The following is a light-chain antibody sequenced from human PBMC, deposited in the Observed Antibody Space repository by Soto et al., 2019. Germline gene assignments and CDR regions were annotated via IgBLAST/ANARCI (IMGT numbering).Light chain of an antibody. J-gene: IGKJ5*01. CDR2: TAS. CDR1: HTISSSY. V-gene: IGKV3-20*01. CDR3: QQYRSSPIT. Sequence: EIVLTQSPGTLSLSPGERATLSCRASHTISSSYLAWYQQKPGQAPRLLMYTASSRATGIPDRFSGSGSGTDFSLTISRLEPEDFAVYYCQQYRSSPITFGQGTRLEIK.